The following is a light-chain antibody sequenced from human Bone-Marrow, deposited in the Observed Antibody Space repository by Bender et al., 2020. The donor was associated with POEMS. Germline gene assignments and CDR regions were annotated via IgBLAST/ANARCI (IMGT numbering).Light chain of an antibody. CDR2: KDS. CDR3: QSTDYSGAFVV. J-gene: IGLJ2*01. Sequence: SFELTQTPSVSVSPGQTARITCSGDALAKQYAYWYQQKAGQAPVLVIYKDSERPSEIPERFSGSSSGTTVTLTIGGVQADDEADYYCQSTDYSGAFVVFGRGTKLTVL. CDR1: ALAKQY. V-gene: IGLV3-25*03.